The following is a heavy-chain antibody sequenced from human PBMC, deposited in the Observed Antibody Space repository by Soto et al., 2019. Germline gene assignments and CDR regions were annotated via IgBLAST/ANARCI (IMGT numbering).Heavy chain of an antibody. CDR1: GFTFNNKW. D-gene: IGHD1-26*01. Sequence: PVGSLRLSCTASGFTFNNKWMHWVRQAPGKGLVWLSRIDGAAATTNYADSVKGRFTISRDNAKNIVFLHVNGLTDEDTAVYYCARGGAMGVDYWGQGTLVTVYS. CDR2: IDGAAATT. J-gene: IGHJ4*02. CDR3: ARGGAMGVDY. V-gene: IGHV3-74*01.